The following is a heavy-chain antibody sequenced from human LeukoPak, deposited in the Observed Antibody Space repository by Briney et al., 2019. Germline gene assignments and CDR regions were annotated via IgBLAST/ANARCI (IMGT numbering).Heavy chain of an antibody. CDR2: IYHSGST. Sequence: SETLSLTCTVSGGSISSGGYSWSWIRQPPGKGLEWIGYIYHSGSTYYNPSLKSRVTISVDRSKNQFSLKLSSVTAADTAVYYCARESGYCSGGSCYAFDIWGQGTMVTVSS. D-gene: IGHD2-15*01. CDR3: ARESGYCSGGSCYAFDI. V-gene: IGHV4-30-2*01. J-gene: IGHJ3*02. CDR1: GGSISSGGYS.